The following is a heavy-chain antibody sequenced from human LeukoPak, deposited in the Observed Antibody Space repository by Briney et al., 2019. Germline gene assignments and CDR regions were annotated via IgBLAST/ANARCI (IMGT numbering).Heavy chain of an antibody. CDR3: ARVRVVVTDNWFDP. CDR1: GFTFSKYG. J-gene: IGHJ5*02. V-gene: IGHV3-33*08. D-gene: IGHD3-22*01. Sequence: GGSLRLSCAASGFTFSKYGMHWVRQAPGKGLEWVAVIWHGQKKEYYADSVKGRFTISRDNSKNTLDLQMRSLRAADTAVYYCARVRVVVTDNWFDPWGQGTLVTVSS. CDR2: IWHGQKKE.